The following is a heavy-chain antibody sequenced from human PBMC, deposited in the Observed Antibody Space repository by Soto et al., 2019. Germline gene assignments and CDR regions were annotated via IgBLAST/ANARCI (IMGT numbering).Heavy chain of an antibody. Sequence: VGSLRLSCAASGFAFSTYGMHWVRQAPGKGLEWVALISYDGGDFYYADSVKGRFTISRDNSKHTLSLQMDSLRVEDTAVYYCAKDFGAWSDSWGQGTLVTVSS. CDR2: ISYDGGDF. V-gene: IGHV3-30*18. CDR1: GFAFSTYG. D-gene: IGHD3-10*01. CDR3: AKDFGAWSDS. J-gene: IGHJ5*01.